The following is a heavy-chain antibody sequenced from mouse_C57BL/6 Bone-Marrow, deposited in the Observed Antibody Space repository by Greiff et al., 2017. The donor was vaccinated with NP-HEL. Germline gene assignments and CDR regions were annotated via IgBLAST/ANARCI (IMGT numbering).Heavy chain of an antibody. J-gene: IGHJ1*03. CDR2: INPSNGGT. V-gene: IGHV1-53*01. D-gene: IGHD1-1*01. Sequence: QVQLQQPGTELVKPGASVKLSCKASGYTFTSYWMHWVKQRPGQGLEWIGNINPSNGGTNYNEKFKSKATLTVDKSSSTAYMQLSSLTSEDSAVYYCARGGSSLGYWYFDVWGTGTTVTVSS. CDR3: ARGGSSLGYWYFDV. CDR1: GYTFTSYW.